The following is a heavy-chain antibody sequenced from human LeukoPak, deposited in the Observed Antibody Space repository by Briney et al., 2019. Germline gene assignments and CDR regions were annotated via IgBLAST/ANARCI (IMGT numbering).Heavy chain of an antibody. Sequence: GGSLRLSCAASGFTFSSYGIHWVRQAPGKGLEWVAFIRYDGSNKYYADSVKGRFTISRDNSKNTLYLQMNSLRAEDTAVYYCAKLNGVVILDMDVWGKGTTVTVSS. CDR1: GFTFSSYG. J-gene: IGHJ6*03. CDR2: IRYDGSNK. D-gene: IGHD3-3*01. V-gene: IGHV3-30*02. CDR3: AKLNGVVILDMDV.